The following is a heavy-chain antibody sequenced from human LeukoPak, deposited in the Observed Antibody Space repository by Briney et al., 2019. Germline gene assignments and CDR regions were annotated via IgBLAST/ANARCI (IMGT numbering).Heavy chain of an antibody. CDR3: ATAAVGAPINT. Sequence: ASVKVSCKVSGYTLTELSMHWVRQAPGKGLERMGGFDPEDGETIYAQKFQGRVTMTEDTSTDTAYVELSSLRSGDTAVYYCATAAVGAPINTWGQGTLVTVSS. D-gene: IGHD1-26*01. J-gene: IGHJ5*02. V-gene: IGHV1-24*01. CDR2: FDPEDGET. CDR1: GYTLTELS.